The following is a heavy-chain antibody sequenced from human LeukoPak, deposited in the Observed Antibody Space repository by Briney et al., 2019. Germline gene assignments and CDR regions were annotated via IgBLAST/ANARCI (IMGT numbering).Heavy chain of an antibody. CDR1: GGSFSGYY. CDR3: ARVSPWVDGYSGYDTYYYGMDV. D-gene: IGHD5-12*01. J-gene: IGHJ6*02. Sequence: SETLSLTCAVYGGSFSGYYWSWIRQPPGKGLEWIGEINHSGSTNYNPSLKSRVTISVDTSKNQFSLKLSSVTAADTAVYYCARVSPWVDGYSGYDTYYYGMDVWGQGTTVTVSS. V-gene: IGHV4-34*01. CDR2: INHSGST.